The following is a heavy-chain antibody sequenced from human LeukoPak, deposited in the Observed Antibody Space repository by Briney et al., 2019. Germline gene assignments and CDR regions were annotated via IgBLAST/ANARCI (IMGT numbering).Heavy chain of an antibody. CDR3: ARDLVRRGYCSGGSCYSEDWFDP. V-gene: IGHV1-46*01. Sequence: ASVKVSCKASGYTFTSYYMHWVRQAPGQGLEWMGIINPSGGSTSYAQKFQGRVTMTRDTSTSTVYMELSSLRSEDTAVYYCARDLVRRGYCSGGSCYSEDWFDPWGQGTLVAVSS. J-gene: IGHJ5*02. D-gene: IGHD2-15*01. CDR1: GYTFTSYY. CDR2: INPSGGST.